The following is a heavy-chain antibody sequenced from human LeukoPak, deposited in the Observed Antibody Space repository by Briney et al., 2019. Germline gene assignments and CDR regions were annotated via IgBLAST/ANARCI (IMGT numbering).Heavy chain of an antibody. J-gene: IGHJ4*02. CDR3: AREPKWELPPDY. CDR1: GGTFSSYA. V-gene: IGHV1-69*05. D-gene: IGHD1-26*01. CDR2: IIPIFGTA. Sequence: SVKVSCKASGGTFSSYAISWVRQAPGQGLEWMGRIIPIFGTANYAQKFQGRVTITTDESASTAYMELSSLRSEDTAVYYCAREPKWELPPDYWGQGTLVTVSS.